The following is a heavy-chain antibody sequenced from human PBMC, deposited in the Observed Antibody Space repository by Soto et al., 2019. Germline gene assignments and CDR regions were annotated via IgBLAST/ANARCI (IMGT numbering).Heavy chain of an antibody. CDR2: IWYDGSNK. V-gene: IGHV3-33*01. D-gene: IGHD3-22*01. CDR1: GFTFSSYG. Sequence: GGSLRLSCVASGFTFSSYGLHWVRQAPGKGLEWVAVIWYDGSNKYYADSVKGRFTISRDNSKNTLYLQMNSLTAEDTAVYYCAREGLDTSGSLDPREFDCWGQGTLVTVSS. CDR3: AREGLDTSGSLDPREFDC. J-gene: IGHJ4*02.